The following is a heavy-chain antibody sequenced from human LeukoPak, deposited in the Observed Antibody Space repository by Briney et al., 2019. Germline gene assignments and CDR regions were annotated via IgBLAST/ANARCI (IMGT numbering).Heavy chain of an antibody. CDR2: IKQDGSEK. Sequence: GGSLRLSCAASDFIFSGFWMNWVGQAPGKGLEWVANIKQDGSEKQYVDSVRGRFTISRDNAKNSLYLQMNSLRVEDTAVYYCARDGFVGAADYWGQGTLVTVSS. J-gene: IGHJ4*02. V-gene: IGHV3-7*01. CDR1: DFIFSGFW. D-gene: IGHD6-13*01. CDR3: ARDGFVGAADY.